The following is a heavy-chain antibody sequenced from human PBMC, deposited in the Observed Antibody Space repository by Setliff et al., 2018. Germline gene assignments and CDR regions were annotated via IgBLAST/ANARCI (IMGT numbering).Heavy chain of an antibody. CDR3: ANWPGTPTMTTFFGPLDY. J-gene: IGHJ4*02. Sequence: GGSLRLSCAASGFTFTNCAMVWVRQAPGKGLEWVAGISETGGNTYYIDAVRGRFTISRDNSRNTLYLRMNSLRAEDTAVYYCANWPGTPTMTTFFGPLDYWGQGTLVTVSS. CDR1: GFTFTNCA. CDR2: ISETGGNT. V-gene: IGHV3-23*01. D-gene: IGHD4-17*01.